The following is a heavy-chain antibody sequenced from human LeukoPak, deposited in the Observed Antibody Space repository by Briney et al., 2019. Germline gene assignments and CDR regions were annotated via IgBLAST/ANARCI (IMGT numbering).Heavy chain of an antibody. CDR1: GYTFTGYY. Sequence: GASVKVSCKASGYTFTGYYMHWVRQAPGQGLEWMGWINPNSGDTNYAQKFQGRVTMTRDTSISTAYMEPSRLRSDDTAVYYCARVRYRLAETYIDYWGQGTLVTVSS. CDR3: ARVRYRLAETYIDY. J-gene: IGHJ4*02. V-gene: IGHV1-2*02. D-gene: IGHD3-16*01. CDR2: INPNSGDT.